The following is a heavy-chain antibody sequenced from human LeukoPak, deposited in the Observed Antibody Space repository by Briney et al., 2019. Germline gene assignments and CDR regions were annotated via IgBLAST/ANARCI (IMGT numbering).Heavy chain of an antibody. CDR1: GGTFSSYA. CDR2: IIPIFGTA. Sequence: SVKVSCKASGGTFSSYAISRVRQAPGQGLEWMGGIIPIFGTANYAQKFQGRVTITTDESTSTAYMELSSLRSEDTAVYYCARGRSGGYYDSSGYYWDWGQGTLVTVPS. V-gene: IGHV1-69*05. CDR3: ARGRSGGYYDSSGYYWD. D-gene: IGHD3-22*01. J-gene: IGHJ4*02.